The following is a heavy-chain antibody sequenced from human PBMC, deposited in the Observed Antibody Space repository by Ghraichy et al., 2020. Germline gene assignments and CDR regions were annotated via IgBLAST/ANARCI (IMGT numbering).Heavy chain of an antibody. D-gene: IGHD3-10*01. CDR1: GYTFTSYD. CDR2: MNPNSGNT. V-gene: IGHV1-8*01. Sequence: ASVKVSCKASGYTFTSYDINWVRQATGQGLEWMGWMNPNSGNTGYAQKFQGRVTMTRNTSISTAYMELSSLRSEDTAVYYCARARITMVRGVIIKPRWYYYYGMDVWGQGTTVTVSS. J-gene: IGHJ6*02. CDR3: ARARITMVRGVIIKPRWYYYYGMDV.